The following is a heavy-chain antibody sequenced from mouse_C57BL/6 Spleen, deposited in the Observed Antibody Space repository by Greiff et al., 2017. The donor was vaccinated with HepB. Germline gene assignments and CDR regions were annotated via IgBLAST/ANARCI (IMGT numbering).Heavy chain of an antibody. CDR3: ARHWAYDGSSYVGWYFDV. CDR1: GFTFSDYY. V-gene: IGHV5-12*01. D-gene: IGHD1-1*01. CDR2: ISNGGGST. Sequence: EVKLVESGGGLVQPGGSLKLSCAASGFTFSDYYMYWVRQTPEKRLEWVAYISNGGGSTYYPDNVKGRFTISRDKAKNTLYLQMSRLKSEDTAMYYCARHWAYDGSSYVGWYFDVWGTGTTVTVSS. J-gene: IGHJ1*03.